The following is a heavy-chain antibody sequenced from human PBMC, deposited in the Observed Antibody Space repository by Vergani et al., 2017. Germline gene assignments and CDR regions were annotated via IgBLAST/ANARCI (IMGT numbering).Heavy chain of an antibody. Sequence: EVQLVESGGGLVQPGGSLKLSCAASGFTFSGSAMHWVRQASGKGLEWVGRIRSKANSYATAYAASVKGRFTISRDDSKNTAYLQMNSLKTEDTAVYYCXRHGAPDYGSGHYWGQGTLVTVSS. CDR3: XRHGAPDYGSGHY. J-gene: IGHJ4*02. CDR2: IRSKANSYAT. CDR1: GFTFSGSA. D-gene: IGHD3-10*01. V-gene: IGHV3-73*01.